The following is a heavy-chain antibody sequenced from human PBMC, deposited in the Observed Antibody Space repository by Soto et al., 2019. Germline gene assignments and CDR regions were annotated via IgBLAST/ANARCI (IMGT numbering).Heavy chain of an antibody. CDR3: ARGVPYYDILTGYYGGAWNGAFDI. V-gene: IGHV1-3*01. Sequence: ASVKVSCKASGYSFTNYAMHWVRQAPGQRLEWMGWINAANGNTKYSQKFQGRVTITRDTSASTAYMELSSLRSEDTAVYYCARGVPYYDILTGYYGGAWNGAFDIWGQGTMVTVSS. CDR1: GYSFTNYA. CDR2: INAANGNT. J-gene: IGHJ3*02. D-gene: IGHD3-9*01.